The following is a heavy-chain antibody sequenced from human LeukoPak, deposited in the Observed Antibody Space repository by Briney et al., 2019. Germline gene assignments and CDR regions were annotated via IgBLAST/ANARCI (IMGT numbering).Heavy chain of an antibody. D-gene: IGHD3-22*01. CDR3: ARATYYYDSSGYYVFYFDN. Sequence: GGSLRLSCAASGFTVSSNYMSWVRQAPGKGLEWVSVIYSGGSTYYADSVKGRFTISRDNAKNTLYLQMNSLRAEDTAVYYCARATYYYDSSGYYVFYFDNWGQGTLVTVSS. CDR2: IYSGGST. CDR1: GFTVSSNY. J-gene: IGHJ4*02. V-gene: IGHV3-53*01.